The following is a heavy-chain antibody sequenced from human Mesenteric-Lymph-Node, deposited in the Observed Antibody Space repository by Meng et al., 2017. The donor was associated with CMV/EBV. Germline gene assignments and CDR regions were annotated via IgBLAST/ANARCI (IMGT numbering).Heavy chain of an antibody. CDR2: INHSGST. J-gene: IGHJ4*02. CDR1: GGSFSGYY. Sequence: QVQLHQGGEGLLKPPETLSVTCAVYGGSFSGYYWNWIRQSPEKGLEWIGEINHSGSTTYNPSFTSRIIISVDTSTNQISLNMSSVTAADTAVYYCARGSSYDILTGYFDYWGQGALVTVSS. V-gene: IGHV4-34*01. CDR3: ARGSSYDILTGYFDY. D-gene: IGHD3-9*01.